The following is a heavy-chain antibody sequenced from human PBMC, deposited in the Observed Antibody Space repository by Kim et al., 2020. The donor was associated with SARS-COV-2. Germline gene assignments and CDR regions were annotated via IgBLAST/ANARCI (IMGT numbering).Heavy chain of an antibody. Sequence: GGSLRLSCAASGFTFRDYAMHWVRQAPGKGLEWVSGISWNSGSIGYADSVKGRFTISRDNAKNSLYLQMNSLRAEDTALYYCAKSYSGSVRYNWFDPWGQGTLVTVSS. J-gene: IGHJ5*02. CDR2: ISWNSGSI. CDR1: GFTFRDYA. V-gene: IGHV3-9*01. CDR3: AKSYSGSVRYNWFDP. D-gene: IGHD1-26*01.